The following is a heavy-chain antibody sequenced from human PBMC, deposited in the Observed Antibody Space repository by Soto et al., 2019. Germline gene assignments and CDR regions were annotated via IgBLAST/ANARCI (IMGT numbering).Heavy chain of an antibody. CDR2: IYYSGST. D-gene: IGHD3-22*01. J-gene: IGHJ4*02. Sequence: LSLTCTVSGGSISSSSYYWGWIRQPPGKGLEWIGSIYYSGSTYYNPSLKSRVTISVDTSKNQFSLKLSSVTAADTAVYYCARDQHRYYYDSSGYFDYWGQGTLVTVSS. CDR1: GGSISSSSYY. V-gene: IGHV4-39*02. CDR3: ARDQHRYYYDSSGYFDY.